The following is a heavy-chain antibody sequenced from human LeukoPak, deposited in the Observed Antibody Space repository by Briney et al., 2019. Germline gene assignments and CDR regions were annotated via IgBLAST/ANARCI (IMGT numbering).Heavy chain of an antibody. CDR1: GGSITSHTSY. CDR3: ARNYTSVWIQGEGAGWFDP. D-gene: IGHD5/OR15-5a*01. CDR2: IYYSGST. Sequence: PSETLSLTCTVSGGSITSHTSYWGWIRQPQGKGLEWIGSIYYSGSTFYNPSLKSRVTISVERSENQFSLKMNSVTAADTAVYYCARNYTSVWIQGEGAGWFDPWGQGTLVTVSS. V-gene: IGHV4-39*01. J-gene: IGHJ5*02.